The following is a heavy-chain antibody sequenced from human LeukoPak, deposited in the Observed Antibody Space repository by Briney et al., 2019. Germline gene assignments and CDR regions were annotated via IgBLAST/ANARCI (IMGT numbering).Heavy chain of an antibody. V-gene: IGHV1-2*02. CDR1: GYTFTAYY. Sequence: ASVKVSCKASGYTFTAYYMHWVRQAPGQGLEWMGWINPNSGGTKYAQKFQARVTMTRDTSISTAYMELSRLTSDDTAVYYCASTDYGDYESDHWYFDLWGRGTLVTVSS. D-gene: IGHD4-17*01. CDR3: ASTDYGDYESDHWYFDL. J-gene: IGHJ2*01. CDR2: INPNSGGT.